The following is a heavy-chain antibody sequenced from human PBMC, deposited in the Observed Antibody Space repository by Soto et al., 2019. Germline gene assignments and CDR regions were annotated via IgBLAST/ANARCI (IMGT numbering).Heavy chain of an antibody. V-gene: IGHV1-18*01. CDR2: ISAYNGNT. Sequence: QVQLVQSGVEVEKPGASVKVSCKASGYTFTSYGVSWVRQAPGQGLEWMGWISAYNGNTNYAQKSQGRVTMTTDTSTSTAYMELRRLRSDDTAVYYCARDVPTVTTGGPDYWGQGTLVTVSS. CDR1: GYTFTSYG. CDR3: ARDVPTVTTGGPDY. D-gene: IGHD4-17*01. J-gene: IGHJ4*02.